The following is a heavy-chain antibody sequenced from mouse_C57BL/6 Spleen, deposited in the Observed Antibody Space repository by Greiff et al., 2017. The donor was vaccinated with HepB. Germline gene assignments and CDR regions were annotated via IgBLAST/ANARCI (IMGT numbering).Heavy chain of an antibody. CDR2: ISSGSSTI. V-gene: IGHV5-17*01. CDR1: GFTFSDYG. Sequence: EVQVVESGGGLVKPGGSLKLSCAASGFTFSDYGMHWVRQAPEKGLEWVAYISSGSSTIYYADTVKGRFNISRENAKNNLFLQMTSLRSEDTAMYYCARGGNPCAYWGQGTLVTVAA. CDR3: ARGGNPCAY. D-gene: IGHD2-1*01. J-gene: IGHJ3*01.